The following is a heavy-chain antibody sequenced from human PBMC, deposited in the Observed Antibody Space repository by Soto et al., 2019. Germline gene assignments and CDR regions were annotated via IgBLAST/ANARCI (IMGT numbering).Heavy chain of an antibody. CDR3: VRCPTETTVWDYYHYIDV. Sequence: ESGGGLVKPGGSLRLSCAAAGFTFSDYHMSWIRQAPGKGLEWVSYITSSGSTIFYADSVKGRFTISRDNAKRSLYLQMNSLRAEDTAVYFCVRCPTETTVWDYYHYIDVWGKGTTVTVSS. D-gene: IGHD4-17*01. CDR2: ITSSGSTI. CDR1: GFTFSDYH. V-gene: IGHV3-11*01. J-gene: IGHJ6*03.